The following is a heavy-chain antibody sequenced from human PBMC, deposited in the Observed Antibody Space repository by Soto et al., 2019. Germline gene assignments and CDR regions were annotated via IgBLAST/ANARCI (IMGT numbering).Heavy chain of an antibody. V-gene: IGHV3-23*01. CDR3: AKDVCGSGAFCHFDS. CDR1: EFTFISYA. CDR2: VGSDGGST. D-gene: IGHD3-10*01. J-gene: IGHJ4*02. Sequence: EVQLLESGGGLVQPGGSLRLSCAASEFTFISYAMSWVRQAPGKGLEWISAVGSDGGSTYYADSVRGRFTVSRDNSQNTLYLQMNNLRAVDMAVYYCAKDVCGSGAFCHFDSGGQGTLVTVSS.